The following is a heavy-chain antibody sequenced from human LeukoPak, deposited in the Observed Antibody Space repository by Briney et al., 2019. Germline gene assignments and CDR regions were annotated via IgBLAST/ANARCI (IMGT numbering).Heavy chain of an antibody. V-gene: IGHV5-51*01. CDR2: IYPDDSDT. CDR1: GYSFTNYW. CDR3: ARRSKSYSSGWYDAFDM. Sequence: GESLKISCKGSGYSFTNYWIGLVRQMPGKGLEWMGIIYPDDSDTRNSPSFQGQVTISADKSISTAYLQWSSLKASDTAMYYCARRSKSYSSGWYDAFDMWGQGTMVTVSS. D-gene: IGHD6-19*01. J-gene: IGHJ3*02.